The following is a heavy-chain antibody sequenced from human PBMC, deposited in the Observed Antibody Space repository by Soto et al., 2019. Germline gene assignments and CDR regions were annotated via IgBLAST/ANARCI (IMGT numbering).Heavy chain of an antibody. CDR2: IGTRSDI. Sequence: LRLSCAASGFTFSSYSMHWARQAPGKGLEWVSSIGTRSDIYYADSVKGRFTISRDNAKNSLSLQMNSMTAEDTAVYYCAREETAWPLAYGLDVWGQGNTVTVSS. CDR3: AREETAWPLAYGLDV. V-gene: IGHV3-21*01. J-gene: IGHJ6*02. D-gene: IGHD2-21*02. CDR1: GFTFSSYS.